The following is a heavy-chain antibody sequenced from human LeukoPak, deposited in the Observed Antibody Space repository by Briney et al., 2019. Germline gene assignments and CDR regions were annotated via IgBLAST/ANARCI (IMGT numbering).Heavy chain of an antibody. CDR1: GGSIGSYY. CDR3: ARDTTMVRGVAILTDAFDI. Sequence: PSETLSLTCTVSGGSIGSYYWSWIRQPPGKGLEWIGYIYYSGSTNYNPSLKSRVTISVDTSKNQFSLKLSSVTAADTAVYYCARDTTMVRGVAILTDAFDIWGQGTMVTVSS. J-gene: IGHJ3*02. V-gene: IGHV4-59*12. CDR2: IYYSGST. D-gene: IGHD3-10*01.